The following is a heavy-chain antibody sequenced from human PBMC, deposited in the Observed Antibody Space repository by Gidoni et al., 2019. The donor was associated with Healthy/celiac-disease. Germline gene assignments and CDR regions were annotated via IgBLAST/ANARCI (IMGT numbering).Heavy chain of an antibody. CDR3: ARASDFGVVLPFDP. D-gene: IGHD3-3*01. V-gene: IGHV3-21*01. J-gene: IGHJ5*02. CDR1: GFTFRSYS. Sequence: EVQLVESGGGLVKPGGSLRLSCAASGFTFRSYSMNWVRQAPGTGLEWVSSISSSSSYIYYADSVKGRFTISRDNAKNSLYLQMNSLRAEDTAVYYCARASDFGVVLPFDPWGQGTLVTVSS. CDR2: ISSSSSYI.